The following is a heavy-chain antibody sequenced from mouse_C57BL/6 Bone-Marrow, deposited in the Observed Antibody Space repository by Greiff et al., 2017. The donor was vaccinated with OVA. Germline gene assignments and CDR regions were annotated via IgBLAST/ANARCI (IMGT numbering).Heavy chain of an antibody. D-gene: IGHD2-5*01. CDR1: GFTFSDYY. V-gene: IGHV5-16*01. Sequence: EVKLVVSEGGLVQPGSSMKLSCTASGFTFSDYYMAWVRQVPEKGLEWVANINYDGSSTYYLDSLKSRFIISRDNAKNILYLQMSSLKSEDTATYYCARKGAYYSNYVDAMDYWGQGTSVTVSS. CDR2: INYDGSST. J-gene: IGHJ4*01. CDR3: ARKGAYYSNYVDAMDY.